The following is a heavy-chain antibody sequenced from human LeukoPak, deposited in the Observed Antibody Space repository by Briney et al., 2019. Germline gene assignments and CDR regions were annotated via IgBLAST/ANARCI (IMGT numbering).Heavy chain of an antibody. CDR1: GFTFSKYG. CDR2: ISYDGDDK. V-gene: IGHV3-30*18. D-gene: IGHD3-10*01. J-gene: IGHJ6*02. CDR3: AKESVWFGDVLGGLDV. Sequence: GGSLRLSCVASGFTFSKYGMHWVRQAPGKGLEWVALISYDGDDKYYADSVKGRITVSRDISKNTLSLQMNALRTEDTAVYYCAKESVWFGDVLGGLDVWGQGTTVIVSS.